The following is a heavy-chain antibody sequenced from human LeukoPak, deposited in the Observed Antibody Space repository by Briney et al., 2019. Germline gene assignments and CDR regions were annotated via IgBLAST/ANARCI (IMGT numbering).Heavy chain of an antibody. CDR1: GGSFSGYY. CDR2: IYYSGST. CDR3: ARDRRHWFGETQTLFDP. J-gene: IGHJ5*02. Sequence: PSETLSLTCAVYGGSFSGYYWSWIRQHPGKGLEWIGYIYYSGSTYYNPSLKSRVTISVDTSKNQFSLKLSSVTAADTAVYYCARDRRHWFGETQTLFDPWGQGTLVTVSS. V-gene: IGHV4-31*11. D-gene: IGHD3-10*01.